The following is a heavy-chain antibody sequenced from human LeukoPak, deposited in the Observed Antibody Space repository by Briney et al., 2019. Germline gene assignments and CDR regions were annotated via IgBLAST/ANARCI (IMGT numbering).Heavy chain of an antibody. J-gene: IGHJ6*03. CDR1: GYTFTKYG. CDR2: INTDTGNP. CDR3: ARGIGIGTVLMVHGNMDV. Sequence: ASVKVSCKASGYTFTKYGVYWVRQAPGQGLEWMGWINTDTGNPTYAQGFTGRFVFSLDTSVSTTYLQISSLKPEDTAVYYCARGIGIGTVLMVHGNMDVWGKGTTVTVSS. V-gene: IGHV7-4-1*02. D-gene: IGHD2-8*01.